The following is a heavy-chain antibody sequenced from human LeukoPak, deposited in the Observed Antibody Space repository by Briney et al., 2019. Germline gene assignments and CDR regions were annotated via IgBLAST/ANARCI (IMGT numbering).Heavy chain of an antibody. V-gene: IGHV3-23*01. CDR2: ISGSGGST. CDR1: GFTFSSYA. CDR3: AISMVRGVIINAFDY. Sequence: PGGSLRLSCAASGFTFSSYAMSWVRQAPGKGLEWVSAISGSGGSTYYADSVKGRFTISRDNSKNTLYLQMNSLRAEDTAVYYCAISMVRGVIINAFDYWGQGTLVTVSS. J-gene: IGHJ4*02. D-gene: IGHD3-10*01.